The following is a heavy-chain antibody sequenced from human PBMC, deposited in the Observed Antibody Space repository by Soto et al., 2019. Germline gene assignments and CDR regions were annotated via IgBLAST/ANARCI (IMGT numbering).Heavy chain of an antibody. CDR3: AAAGIYYYYGMDV. CDR2: IYYSGST. CDR1: GGSISSGGYY. D-gene: IGHD6-13*01. Sequence: ASETLSLTCTVSGGSISSGGYYWSWIRQHPGKGLEWIGYIYYSGSTYYNPSLKSRVTISVDTSKNQFSLKLSSVTAADTAVYYCAAAGIYYYYGMDVWGQGTTVTVSS. V-gene: IGHV4-31*03. J-gene: IGHJ6*02.